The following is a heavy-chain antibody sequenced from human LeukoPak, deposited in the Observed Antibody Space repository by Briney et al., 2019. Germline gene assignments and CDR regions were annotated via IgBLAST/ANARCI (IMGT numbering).Heavy chain of an antibody. D-gene: IGHD6-19*01. CDR2: INWNGGST. J-gene: IGHJ5*02. CDR3: AREMLAAVAAQS. V-gene: IGHV3-20*04. CDR1: GFIFDDFG. Sequence: GGSLRLSCAASGFIFDDFGMSWVRQAPGKGLEWVSGINWNGGSTSYADSVKGRFTISRDNAKNSLYLQMNSLRAEDTAVYYCAREMLAAVAAQSWGQGTLVTVSS.